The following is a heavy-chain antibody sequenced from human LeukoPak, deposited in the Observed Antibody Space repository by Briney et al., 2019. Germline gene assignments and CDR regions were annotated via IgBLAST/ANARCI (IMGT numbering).Heavy chain of an antibody. CDR3: VRDLTFDY. J-gene: IGHJ4*02. V-gene: IGHV4-59*12. CDR2: IHYSGET. Sequence: SETLSLTCTVSGGSISSYYWSWIRQPPGKGLEWIGYIHYSGETNYNPSLSSRVTIAMDTSKNQFSLNLRSVAAADTAVYYCVRDLTFDYWGQGALVTVSS. CDR1: GGSISSYY.